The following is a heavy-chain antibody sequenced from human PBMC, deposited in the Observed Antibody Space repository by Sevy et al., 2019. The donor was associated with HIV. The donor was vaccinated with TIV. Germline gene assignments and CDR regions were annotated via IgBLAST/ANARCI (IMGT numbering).Heavy chain of an antibody. CDR3: TRNAGAFDNGFDP. CDR2: ISSSGSSI. J-gene: IGHJ5*02. Sequence: GGSLRLSCTASGFTFSSYDMNWVRQAPGKGLEWVSKISSSGSSIYYADSVKGRFTISRDNAKNSLNLQMNSLRAEDTAVYYCTRNAGAFDNGFDPWGQRTLVTVSS. D-gene: IGHD2-8*01. CDR1: GFTFSSYD. V-gene: IGHV3-48*03.